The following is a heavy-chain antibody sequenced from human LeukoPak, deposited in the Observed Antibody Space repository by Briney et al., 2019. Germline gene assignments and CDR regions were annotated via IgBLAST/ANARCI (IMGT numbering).Heavy chain of an antibody. Sequence: SETLSLTCTVSGGSISSGSYYGSGIRQPAGKGLEWIGRIYTSGSTNYNPSLKSRVTLSVDTSKNQFYLKLRSVTAAATAVYYCARGLWFGELLSAFDYWGQGTLVTVSS. CDR2: IYTSGST. D-gene: IGHD3-10*01. J-gene: IGHJ4*02. CDR1: GGSISSGSYY. V-gene: IGHV4-61*02. CDR3: ARGLWFGELLSAFDY.